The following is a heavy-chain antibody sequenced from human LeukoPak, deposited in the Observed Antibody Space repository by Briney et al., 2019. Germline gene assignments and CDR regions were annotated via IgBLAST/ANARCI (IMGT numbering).Heavy chain of an antibody. CDR2: IYNTGST. CDR1: GGSISIYY. Sequence: SETLSLTCTVSGGSISIYYWNWIRQPAGKGLEWIGRIYNTGSTNYNPSLKSRVTMSVDTSNNRLSLNLSPVTAADTAVYYCARDGGGTGRPFDFWSQGTLVTVSS. CDR3: ARDGGGTGRPFDF. D-gene: IGHD1-26*01. J-gene: IGHJ4*02. V-gene: IGHV4-4*07.